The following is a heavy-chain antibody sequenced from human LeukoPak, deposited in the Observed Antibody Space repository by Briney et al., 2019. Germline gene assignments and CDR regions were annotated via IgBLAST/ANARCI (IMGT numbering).Heavy chain of an antibody. CDR2: ISYDGNYI. J-gene: IGHJ4*02. V-gene: IGHV3-30*18. CDR1: GFTFSSYG. CDR3: AKYAGIEVAEADS. D-gene: IGHD6-19*01. Sequence: PGGSLRLSCAASGFTFSSYGMHWFRQAPGKGLEWVAVISYDGNYIYYVDSVKGRFTISRDNSKDTLYLQMNSLRVEDTAVYYCAKYAGIEVAEADSWGQGTLVTVSS.